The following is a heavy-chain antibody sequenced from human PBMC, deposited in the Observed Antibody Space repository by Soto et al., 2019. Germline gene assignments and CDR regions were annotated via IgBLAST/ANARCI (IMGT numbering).Heavy chain of an antibody. V-gene: IGHV4-39*01. J-gene: IGHJ5*02. D-gene: IGHD3-3*01. CDR1: GGSISSSSYY. CDR2: IYYSGST. Sequence: SETLSLTCTVSGGSISSSSYYWGWIRQPPGKGLEWIGSIYYSGSTYYNPSLKSRVTISVDTSKNQFSLKLSSVTAADTAVYYCARHEGQITTNYDFPPQFDPWGQGTLVTVSS. CDR3: ARHEGQITTNYDFPPQFDP.